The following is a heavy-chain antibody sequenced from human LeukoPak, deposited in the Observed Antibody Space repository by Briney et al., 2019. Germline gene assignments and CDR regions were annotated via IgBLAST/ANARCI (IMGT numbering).Heavy chain of an antibody. CDR1: GFTFSSYA. Sequence: GRSLRLSCAASGFTFSSYAMHWVRQAPGKGLEWVAVISYDGSNKHYADSVKGRFTISRDNSKNTLYLQMNSLRAEDTAVYYCARVAVQLWKTQLRESYYYGMDVWGQGTTVTVSS. J-gene: IGHJ6*02. D-gene: IGHD5-18*01. V-gene: IGHV3-30-3*01. CDR2: ISYDGSNK. CDR3: ARVAVQLWKTQLRESYYYGMDV.